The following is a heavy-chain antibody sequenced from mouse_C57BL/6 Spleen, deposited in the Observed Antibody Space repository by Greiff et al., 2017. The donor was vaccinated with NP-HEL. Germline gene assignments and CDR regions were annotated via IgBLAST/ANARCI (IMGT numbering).Heavy chain of an antibody. CDR2: IHPNSGST. J-gene: IGHJ3*01. V-gene: IGHV1-64*01. Sequence: VQLQQPGAELVKPGASVKLSCKASGYTFTSYWMHWVKQRPGQGLEWIGMIHPNSGSTNYNEKFKSKATLTVDKSSSTAYMQLSSLTSEDSAVYYCAREGGYGYDGFAYWGQGTLVTVSA. CDR1: GYTFTSYW. D-gene: IGHD2-2*01. CDR3: AREGGYGYDGFAY.